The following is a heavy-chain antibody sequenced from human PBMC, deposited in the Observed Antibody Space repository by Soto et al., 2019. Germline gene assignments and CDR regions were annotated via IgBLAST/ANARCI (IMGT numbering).Heavy chain of an antibody. CDR1: GFTFSNAW. CDR3: TTDRSAITPKFEY. Sequence: GWSLRLSCAASGFTFSNAWMSLVRQAPGKGLEWVGRIKSKTDGGTTGYAAPVKGRFTISRDDSKNTLYLQMNSLKTEDTAVYYCTTDRSAITPKFEYWGKGTLVTVSS. J-gene: IGHJ4*02. V-gene: IGHV3-15*01. D-gene: IGHD5-12*01. CDR2: IKSKTDGGTT.